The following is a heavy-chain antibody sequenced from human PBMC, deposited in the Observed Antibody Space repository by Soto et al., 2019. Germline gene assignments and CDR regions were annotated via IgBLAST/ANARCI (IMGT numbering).Heavy chain of an antibody. CDR1: GFTFSRFE. CDR3: AGGYVAYFGMDV. CDR2: ISSSGSTA. Sequence: GGSLRHSCAASGFTFSRFELHWVRQAPGKGLEWISYISSSGSTAYYASSAEGRFTISRDNANNSVYLQMDSLRAEDTALYFCAGGYVAYFGMDVWGQGTTVTVSS. D-gene: IGHD3-22*01. V-gene: IGHV3-48*03. J-gene: IGHJ6*02.